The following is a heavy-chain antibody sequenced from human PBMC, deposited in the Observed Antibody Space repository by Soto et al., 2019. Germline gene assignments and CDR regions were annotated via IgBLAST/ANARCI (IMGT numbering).Heavy chain of an antibody. CDR1: GYTFTSYD. J-gene: IGHJ3*02. V-gene: IGHV1-8*01. D-gene: IGHD6-13*01. CDR3: ARGQRIAADAFDI. CDR2: MNPNSGNT. Sequence: ASVKVSCKASGYTFTSYDINWVRQATGQGLEWMGWMNPNSGNTGYAQKFQGRVTMTRNTSISTDYMELSSLRSEDTAVYYCARGQRIAADAFDIWGQGTMVTVSS.